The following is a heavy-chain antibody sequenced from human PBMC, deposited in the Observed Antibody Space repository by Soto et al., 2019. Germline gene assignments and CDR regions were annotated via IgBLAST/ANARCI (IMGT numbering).Heavy chain of an antibody. V-gene: IGHV4-59*01. CDR2: VYNSGST. D-gene: IGHD6-13*01. CDR1: GGSISSNY. J-gene: IGHJ4*02. CDR3: ARYRREAVAGYTLDN. Sequence: SETLSLTCTASGGSISSNYWTWIRQPPGKGLEWIGYVYNSGSTNYNPSLKSRVTISEDTSKSQFSLKVNSMTAADTAVYYCARYRREAVAGYTLDNWGQGILVTVSS.